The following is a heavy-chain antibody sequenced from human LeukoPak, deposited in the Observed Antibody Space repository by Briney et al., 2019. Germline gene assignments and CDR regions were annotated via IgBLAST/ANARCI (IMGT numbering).Heavy chain of an antibody. CDR1: GYRFTNYW. CDR2: IYPGDSDT. Sequence: GESLKISCKGSGYRFTNYWIGWVCQMPGKGLEWMGIIYPGDSDTRYSPSFQGQVTISADKSITTVYLQWSSLKASDTAMYYCAIGGDSTTSCYRCFNYWGRGTLVTVSS. CDR3: AIGGDSTTSCYRCFNY. D-gene: IGHD2-2*02. V-gene: IGHV5-51*01. J-gene: IGHJ4*02.